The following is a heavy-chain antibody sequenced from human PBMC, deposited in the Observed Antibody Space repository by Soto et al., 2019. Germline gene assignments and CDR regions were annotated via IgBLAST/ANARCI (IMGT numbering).Heavy chain of an antibody. J-gene: IGHJ6*03. CDR2: MNPNSGNT. CDR3: ARAVRGGATTYYHYMDV. CDR1: GYTFTSYD. D-gene: IGHD1-26*01. Sequence: QVQLVQSGAEVKKPGASVKVSCKASGYTFTSYDINWVRQATGQGLEWMGWMNPNSGNTGYAQKFQGRVTMTRNTSISTAYMELSSLRSEDTAVYYCARAVRGGATTYYHYMDVWGKGTTVTVSS. V-gene: IGHV1-8*01.